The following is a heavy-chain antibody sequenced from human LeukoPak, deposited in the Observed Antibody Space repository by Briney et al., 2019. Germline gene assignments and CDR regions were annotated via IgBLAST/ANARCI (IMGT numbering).Heavy chain of an antibody. V-gene: IGHV1-69*01. Sequence: SVSVSCAASGDTFSIHAISGVRHAPGQGLEWMGGIIPIFGTANYAQKFQGRVTITADETTSTAYRELRSVSSEDTAVYYCATVVAATEGSYFDYWGQGTLVTVS. CDR3: ATVVAATEGSYFDY. CDR2: IIPIFGTA. D-gene: IGHD2-15*01. J-gene: IGHJ4*02. CDR1: GDTFSIHA.